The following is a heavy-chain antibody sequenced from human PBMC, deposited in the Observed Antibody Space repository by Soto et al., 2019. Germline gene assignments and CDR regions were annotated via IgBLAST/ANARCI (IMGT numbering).Heavy chain of an antibody. J-gene: IGHJ5*02. CDR3: AKNQGVELVPLATVDWFDP. V-gene: IGHV3-23*01. D-gene: IGHD1-26*01. CDR2: ISGSGFKK. Sequence: GSLRLSCASSCFIFENFGMSWVRQAPGKGLEWISSISGSGFKKYYADSVKGRFTISRDNSKSTVYLELNNLSAEDTAVYHCAKNQGVELVPLATVDWFDPWGQGSVVTVSS. CDR1: CFIFENFG.